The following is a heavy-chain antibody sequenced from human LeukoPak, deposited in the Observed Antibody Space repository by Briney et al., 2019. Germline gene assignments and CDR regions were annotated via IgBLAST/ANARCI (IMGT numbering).Heavy chain of an antibody. CDR1: GGSISSSSYY. V-gene: IGHV4-39*02. D-gene: IGHD5-24*01. J-gene: IGHJ6*02. CDR3: ARDQIEMATIMDYYYGMDV. CDR2: IYYSGST. Sequence: SETLSLTCTVSGGSISSSSYYWGWIRQPPGKGLEWIGSIYYSGSTYYNPSLKSRVTISVDTSKNQFSLKLSSVTAADTAVYYCARDQIEMATIMDYYYGMDVWGQGTTVTVSS.